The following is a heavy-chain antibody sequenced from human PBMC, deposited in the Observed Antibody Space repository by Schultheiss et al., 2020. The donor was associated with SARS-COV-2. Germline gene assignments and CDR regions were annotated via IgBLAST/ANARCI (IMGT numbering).Heavy chain of an antibody. Sequence: GGSLRLSCVASGFPFSTYTVNWVRQAPGKGLEWVSYISSTGRNTYYADSVKGRFIISRDNANNSLYLQMNRLGAEDTGVYYCARDFGGSYRFDYWGQGTLVTVSS. CDR1: GFPFSTYT. CDR2: ISSTGRNT. V-gene: IGHV3-48*03. CDR3: ARDFGGSYRFDY. J-gene: IGHJ4*02. D-gene: IGHD1-26*01.